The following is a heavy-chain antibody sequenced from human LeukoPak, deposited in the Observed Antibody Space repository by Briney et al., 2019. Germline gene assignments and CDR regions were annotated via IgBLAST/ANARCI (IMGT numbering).Heavy chain of an antibody. CDR2: ISAYNGNT. V-gene: IGHV1-18*01. J-gene: IGHJ3*02. D-gene: IGHD4-17*01. Sequence: GASVKVSCKASGYTFTSYGISWVRQAPGQGREWRGWISAYNGNTNYAQKLQGRVTMTTDTSTSTAYMELRSLRSDDTAVYYCARVGDYGDYENDAFDIWGQGTMVTVSS. CDR1: GYTFTSYG. CDR3: ARVGDYGDYENDAFDI.